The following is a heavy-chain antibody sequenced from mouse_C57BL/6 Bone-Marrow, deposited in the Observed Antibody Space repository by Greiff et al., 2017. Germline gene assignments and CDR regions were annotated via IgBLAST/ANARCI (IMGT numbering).Heavy chain of an antibody. CDR1: GYTFTSYW. Sequence: QLQQPGAELVMPGASVKLSCKASGYTFTSYWMHWVKQRPGQGLEWIGEIDPSDSYTNYNQKFKGKSTLTLDKSSSTAYMQLSSLTSEDSAVYYCARIGNYAMDYWGQGTSVTVSS. CDR2: IDPSDSYT. J-gene: IGHJ4*01. CDR3: ARIGNYAMDY. V-gene: IGHV1-69*01. D-gene: IGHD1-1*02.